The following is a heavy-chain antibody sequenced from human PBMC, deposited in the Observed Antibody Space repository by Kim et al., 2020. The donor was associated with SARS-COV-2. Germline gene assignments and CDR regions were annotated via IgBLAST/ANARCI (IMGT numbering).Heavy chain of an antibody. V-gene: IGHV3-48*03. D-gene: IGHD3-16*01. CDR3: ARGISDSDAAYDL. Sequence: GGSLRLSCKASGFSFGDNEMNWVRQSAGRGLEWVSYISSSGRITYYAGSVKGRFSVSRDNIQNSLFLQMNNLRSEDTAIYYCARGISDSDAAYDLWGQGTLVTVSS. CDR1: GFSFGDNE. J-gene: IGHJ5*02. CDR2: ISSSGRIT.